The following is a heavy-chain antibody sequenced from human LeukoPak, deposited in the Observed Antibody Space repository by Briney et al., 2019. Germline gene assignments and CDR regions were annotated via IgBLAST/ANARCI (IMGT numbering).Heavy chain of an antibody. V-gene: IGHV5-51*01. CDR2: IYPGYSDA. CDR1: GYKLTNNW. D-gene: IGHD6-13*01. Sequence: GASLKISCKISGYKLTNNWIGWVRQVPGKGLEWMGLIYPGYSDAKYSPSFQGQVTLSVDASISTAYLQLSGLRASDTAIYYCARTSSSWYMDYFDYWGQGTLVTVSS. J-gene: IGHJ4*02. CDR3: ARTSSSWYMDYFDY.